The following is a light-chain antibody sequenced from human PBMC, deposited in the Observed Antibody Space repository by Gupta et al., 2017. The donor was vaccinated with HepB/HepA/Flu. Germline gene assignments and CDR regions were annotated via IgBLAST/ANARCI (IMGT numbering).Light chain of an antibody. J-gene: IGKJ1*01. CDR1: QSISSW. Sequence: DIQMTQSPSTLSASVGDRVTITCRASQSISSWLAWYQQKPGKAPKLLIYKASSLQSGVPSRFSGSGSGTEFTLTISSLQRDDLATYYCQQYKNYPRTFGQGTKVEIK. CDR2: KAS. V-gene: IGKV1-5*03. CDR3: QQYKNYPRT.